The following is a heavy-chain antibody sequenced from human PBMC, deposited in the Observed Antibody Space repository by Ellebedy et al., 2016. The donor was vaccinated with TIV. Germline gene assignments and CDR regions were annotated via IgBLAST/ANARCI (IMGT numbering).Heavy chain of an antibody. CDR2: ITYGGGNY. CDR3: VREAGGYDPLRYFDY. CDR1: GFTFSSYQ. V-gene: IGHV3-30*10. J-gene: IGHJ4*02. Sequence: PGGSLRLSFAASGFTFSSYQMHWVRQRPGKGLEWAAVITYGGGNYWYTDSVKGRSTVSRDNSKNTLFLQMNNLRAEDTAVYYCVREAGGYDPLRYFDYWGQGVLVTVSS. D-gene: IGHD5-12*01.